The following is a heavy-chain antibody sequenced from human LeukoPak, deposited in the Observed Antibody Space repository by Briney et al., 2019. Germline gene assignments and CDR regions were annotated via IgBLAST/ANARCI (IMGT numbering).Heavy chain of an antibody. D-gene: IGHD6-13*01. CDR1: GFTFSSYG. CDR3: AKAPGIAAAGLYYYYMDV. CDR2: ISYDGSNK. J-gene: IGHJ6*03. Sequence: PGGSLRLSCAASGFTFSSYGMHWVRQAPGKGLEWVAVISYDGSNKYYADSVKGRFTISRDNSKNTLYLQVNSLRAEDTAVYYCAKAPGIAAAGLYYYYMDVWGKGTTVTVSS. V-gene: IGHV3-30*18.